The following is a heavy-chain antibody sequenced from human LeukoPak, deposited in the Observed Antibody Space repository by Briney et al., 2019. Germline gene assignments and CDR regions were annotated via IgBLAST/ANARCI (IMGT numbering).Heavy chain of an antibody. J-gene: IGHJ3*02. V-gene: IGHV4-59*01. CDR3: ARDRPPDYYDSSGYFVDAFDI. CDR1: GGSIGSYY. D-gene: IGHD3-22*01. CDR2: IYYSGST. Sequence: PSETLSLTWTVSGGSIGSYYWSWIRQPPGKGLEWIGYIYYSGSTNYNPSLKSRVTISVDTSKNQFSLKLSSVTAADTAVYYCARDRPPDYYDSSGYFVDAFDIWGQGTMVTVSS.